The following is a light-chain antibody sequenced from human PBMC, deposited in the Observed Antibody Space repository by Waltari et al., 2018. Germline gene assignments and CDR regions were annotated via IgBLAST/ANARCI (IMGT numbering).Light chain of an antibody. CDR1: SGSIASTY. Sequence: NFMLTQPHSVSESPGKTVTISCTRSSGSIASTYVQWYQQRPVSSPTTVIYEDNQRPSGVPDRFSGSIDSSSNSASLTIAGLKTEDEADYYCQSYDSSNQVFGGGTKLTVL. J-gene: IGLJ3*02. CDR2: EDN. CDR3: QSYDSSNQV. V-gene: IGLV6-57*01.